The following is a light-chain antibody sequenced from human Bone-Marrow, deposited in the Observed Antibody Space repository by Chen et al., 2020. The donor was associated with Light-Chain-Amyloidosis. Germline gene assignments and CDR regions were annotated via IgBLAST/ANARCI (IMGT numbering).Light chain of an antibody. V-gene: IGLV2-14*03. CDR3: ASYTTNSLWV. J-gene: IGLJ3*02. CDR1: STDISADDY. CDR2: EVS. Sequence: QSALTQPASVSGSPGRSITLSCTGNSTDISADDYVSWYQQHPGKAPKLIIFEVSDRPSGISNRFSGSKSGNTASLTISGLQAEDEADYYCASYTTNSLWVFGGGTKLTVL.